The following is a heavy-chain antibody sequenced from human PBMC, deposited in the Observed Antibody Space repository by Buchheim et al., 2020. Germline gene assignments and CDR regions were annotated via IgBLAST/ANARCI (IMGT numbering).Heavy chain of an antibody. D-gene: IGHD3-16*01. CDR3: ARDSAQGGVDY. Sequence: QVQLVESGGGVVQPGRSLRLSCAASGFTFSSYAMHWVRQAPGKGLEWVAVISYDGSNKYYADSVKGRFTISRDNSKNTLYRQMNSLRAEDTAVYYCARDSAQGGVDYWGQGTL. J-gene: IGHJ4*02. V-gene: IGHV3-30-3*01. CDR2: ISYDGSNK. CDR1: GFTFSSYA.